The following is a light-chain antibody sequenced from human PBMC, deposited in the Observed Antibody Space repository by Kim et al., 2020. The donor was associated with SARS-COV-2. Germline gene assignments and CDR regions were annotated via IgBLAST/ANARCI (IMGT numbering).Light chain of an antibody. J-gene: IGKJ4*01. CDR1: QTIDNY. V-gene: IGKV1-39*01. CDR3: HQSYTFPLT. CDR2: AAS. Sequence: DIQMTQSPSSLSASVGDRVTITCRASQTIDNYLHWYQQKPGKAPKVLIYAASSLQSGVPSRFSGSGSGTDFTLTITSLQPEDFASYFCHQSYTFPLTFGGGTKVDIK.